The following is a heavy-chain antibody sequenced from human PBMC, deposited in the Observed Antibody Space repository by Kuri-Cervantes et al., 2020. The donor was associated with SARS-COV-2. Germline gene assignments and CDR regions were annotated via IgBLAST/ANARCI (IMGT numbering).Heavy chain of an antibody. V-gene: IGHV3-74*01. CDR1: GFTFSSYW. J-gene: IGHJ6*03. CDR3: ARGSYGRYYYYYMDV. CDR2: INSDGSST. Sequence: GGSLRLSCAASGFTFSSYWMHWVRQAPGKGPVWVSRINSDGSSTTYADSVKGRSTISRDNAKNTLYLQMNSLRAEDTAVYYCARGSYGRYYYYYMDVWGKGTTVTVSS. D-gene: IGHD5-18*01.